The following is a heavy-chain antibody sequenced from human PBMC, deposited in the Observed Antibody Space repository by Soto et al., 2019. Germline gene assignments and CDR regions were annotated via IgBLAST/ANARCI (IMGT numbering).Heavy chain of an antibody. CDR2: INPKTGDT. Sequence: QEQLVQSGTEVKKPGASVTVSCKSSGYTFTDFYLHWLRQAPGQGLEWEGWINPKTGDTKSSQKFQGRVTMSRDTSVSTAYIDLTSLTSDDTAMYYCATGTNGTTGWYHPWGQGTRVTVSS. D-gene: IGHD1-1*01. J-gene: IGHJ5*02. V-gene: IGHV1-2*02. CDR3: ATGTNGTTGWYHP. CDR1: GYTFTDFY.